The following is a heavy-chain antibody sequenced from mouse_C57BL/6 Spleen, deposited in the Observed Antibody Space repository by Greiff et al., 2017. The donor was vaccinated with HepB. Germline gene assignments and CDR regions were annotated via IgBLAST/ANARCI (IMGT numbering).Heavy chain of an antibody. Sequence: EVKLQESGPELVKPGASVKISCKASGYSFTGYYMNWVKQSPEKSLEWIGEINPSTGGTTYNQKFKAKATLTVDKSSSTAYMQLKSLTSEDSAVYYCARRRVYYSNFHWYFDVWGTGTTVTVSS. J-gene: IGHJ1*03. CDR3: ARRRVYYSNFHWYFDV. V-gene: IGHV1-42*01. CDR1: GYSFTGYY. D-gene: IGHD2-5*01. CDR2: INPSTGGT.